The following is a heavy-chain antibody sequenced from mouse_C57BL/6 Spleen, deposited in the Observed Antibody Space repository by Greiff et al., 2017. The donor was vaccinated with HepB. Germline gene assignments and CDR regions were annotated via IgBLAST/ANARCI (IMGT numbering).Heavy chain of an antibody. V-gene: IGHV5-4*01. Sequence: EVQGVESGGGLVKPGGSLKLSCAASGFTFSSYAMSWVRQTPEKRLEWVATISDGGSYTYYPDNVKGRFTISRDNAKNNLYLQMSHLKSEDTAMYYCARGYGNYAMDYWGQGTSVTVSS. CDR3: ARGYGNYAMDY. D-gene: IGHD2-1*01. CDR2: ISDGGSYT. CDR1: GFTFSSYA. J-gene: IGHJ4*01.